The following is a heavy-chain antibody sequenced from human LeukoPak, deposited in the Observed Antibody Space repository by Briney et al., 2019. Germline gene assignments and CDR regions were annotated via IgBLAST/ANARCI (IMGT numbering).Heavy chain of an antibody. CDR1: GGSMRNSY. Sequence: SETLSLTCTVSGGSMRNSYWSWVRQPPGKGLEWIGYIYYSGSTNYNPSLKSRVTISVDTSKNQFSLKVSSVTAADTAVYYCARDRWLGYWGQGTLVTVSS. CDR3: ARDRWLGY. J-gene: IGHJ4*02. CDR2: IYYSGST. D-gene: IGHD5-18*01. V-gene: IGHV4-59*01.